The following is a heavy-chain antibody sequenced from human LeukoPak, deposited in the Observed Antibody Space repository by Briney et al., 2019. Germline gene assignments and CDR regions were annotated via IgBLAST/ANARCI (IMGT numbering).Heavy chain of an antibody. CDR1: GGSFSGYY. V-gene: IGHV4-59*10. Sequence: SETLSLTCAVYGGSFSGYYWSWIRQPAGKELEWIGRIYTSGSTNDNPSLKSRVDMSIDMSKNQFSLQMTSVTAADTAVYYCAREFYDYVWGSYRFDYWGQGILVTVSS. CDR2: IYTSGST. D-gene: IGHD3-16*02. CDR3: AREFYDYVWGSYRFDY. J-gene: IGHJ4*02.